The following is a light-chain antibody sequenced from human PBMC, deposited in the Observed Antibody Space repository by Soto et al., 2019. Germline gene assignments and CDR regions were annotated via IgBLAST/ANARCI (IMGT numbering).Light chain of an antibody. CDR3: QHYDSLPIT. J-gene: IGKJ5*01. Sequence: EFLLTQSPFTLSLSPVGIATLSCRASQTVRNNYLAWYQQKPGQAPRLPIYDASSRATGIPDRFSGSGSGTDFTLTISRLEPEDFAVFYRQHYDSLPITFGQGTRLEIK. CDR2: DAS. V-gene: IGKV3-20*01. CDR1: QTVRNNY.